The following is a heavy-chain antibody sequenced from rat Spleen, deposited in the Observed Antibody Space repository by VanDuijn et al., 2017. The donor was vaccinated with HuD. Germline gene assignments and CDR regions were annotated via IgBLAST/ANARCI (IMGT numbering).Heavy chain of an antibody. V-gene: IGHV5-29*01. CDR2: IIYDGSST. D-gene: IGHD1-1*01. J-gene: IGHJ4*01. Sequence: EVQLVESGGGLVQPGRSLKLSCAASGFTFSNYGMAWVRQTPTKGLEWVATIIYDGSSTNYRDSVKGRFTISRDNAKSTLYLQISSLRSEDTATYYCARPDYSGDGGYVMDAWGQGASVTVSS. CDR1: GFTFSNYG. CDR3: ARPDYSGDGGYVMDA.